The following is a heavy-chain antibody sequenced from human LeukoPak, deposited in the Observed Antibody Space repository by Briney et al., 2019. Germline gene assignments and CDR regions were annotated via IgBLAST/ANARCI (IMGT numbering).Heavy chain of an antibody. D-gene: IGHD1-26*01. Sequence: SETLSLTCAVYIDSFSNYHWNWIRQTPAKGMEWIGEVNESGGTNISASLRSRVILSVDTSKNQFSLNLISVTVADTAIYYCARGQGATVPQVGKNWFDPWGQGTRVTVSS. V-gene: IGHV4-34*01. CDR2: VNESGGT. J-gene: IGHJ5*02. CDR3: ARGQGATVPQVGKNWFDP. CDR1: IDSFSNYH.